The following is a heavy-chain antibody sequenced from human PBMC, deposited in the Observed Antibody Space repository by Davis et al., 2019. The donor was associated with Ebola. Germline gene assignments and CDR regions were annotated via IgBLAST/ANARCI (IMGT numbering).Heavy chain of an antibody. J-gene: IGHJ4*02. CDR1: GGSISSYY. CDR2: IYTSGST. Sequence: SETLSLTCTVSGGSISSYYWSWIRQPPGKGLEWIGYIYTSGSTNYNPSLKSRVTISIDTSKNQFSLNLSSVTAADTAVYHCASTPTVLGDFFDYWGQGTLVTVSS. V-gene: IGHV4-4*09. CDR3: ASTPTVLGDFFDY. D-gene: IGHD3-16*01.